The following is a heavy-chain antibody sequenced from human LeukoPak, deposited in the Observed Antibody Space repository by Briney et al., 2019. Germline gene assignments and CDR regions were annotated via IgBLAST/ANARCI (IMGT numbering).Heavy chain of an antibody. CDR2: IKQDGSEK. J-gene: IGHJ4*02. CDR1: GFTFSTYW. D-gene: IGHD6-6*01. CDR3: ARGEYNFDY. V-gene: IGHV3-7*01. Sequence: GGSLRLSCAASGFTFSTYWMSWVRQAPGKGLEWVVNIKQDGSEKYYVDSVKGRFTISRDNAKNMLYLQMNSLRVEDTSVYYCARGEYNFDYWGQGTLVTVSS.